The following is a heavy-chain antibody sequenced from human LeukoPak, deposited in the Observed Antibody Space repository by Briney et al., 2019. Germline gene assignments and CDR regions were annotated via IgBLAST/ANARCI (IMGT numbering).Heavy chain of an antibody. D-gene: IGHD3-22*01. CDR2: ISGNGRSI. J-gene: IGHJ4*02. V-gene: IGHV3-64*02. CDR1: GFSFSTFS. Sequence: GGSLRLSCAASGFSFSTFSMNWVRQAPGKELEYVSMISGNGRSITYADSVKGRFTVSRDNSKNTLYLQMDSLRDEDTAVYYCARERSGYYFDYWGQGTLVTVSS. CDR3: ARERSGYYFDY.